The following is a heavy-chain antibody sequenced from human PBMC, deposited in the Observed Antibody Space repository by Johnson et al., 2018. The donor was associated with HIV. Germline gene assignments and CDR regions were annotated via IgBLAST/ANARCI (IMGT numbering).Heavy chain of an antibody. D-gene: IGHD1-1*01. Sequence: QMLLVESGGGVVQPGRSLRLSCAASGFTFSSYAMHWVRQAPGKGLEWVAVISYDGSNKYYADSVKGRFTISRDNSKNTLYLQMNSLRAEDTAVYYCARESPGYAFDIWGQGTMVTVSS. V-gene: IGHV3-30*04. CDR1: GFTFSSYA. J-gene: IGHJ3*02. CDR2: ISYDGSNK. CDR3: ARESPGYAFDI.